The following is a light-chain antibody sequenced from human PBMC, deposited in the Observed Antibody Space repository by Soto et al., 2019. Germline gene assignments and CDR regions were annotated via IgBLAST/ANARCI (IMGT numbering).Light chain of an antibody. J-gene: IGLJ2*01. CDR3: SSYVGSNNLV. Sequence: QSALTQPPSAPGSPGQSVTISCTGTSSDVGGYNYVSWYQQHPGKAPKLMIYEVSKRPSGVPDRFSGSKSGNTASLAVSGLQAEDEADYYCSSYVGSNNLVFGGGTKLTV. V-gene: IGLV2-8*01. CDR2: EVS. CDR1: SSDVGGYNY.